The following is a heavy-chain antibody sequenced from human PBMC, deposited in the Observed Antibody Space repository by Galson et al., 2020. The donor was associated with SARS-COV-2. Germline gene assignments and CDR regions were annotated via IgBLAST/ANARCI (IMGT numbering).Heavy chain of an antibody. CDR3: ARDGPNFYYGSGSYYNYYYYGMDV. D-gene: IGHD3-10*01. CDR2: IKQDGSEK. J-gene: IGHJ6*02. CDR1: GFTFSSYW. V-gene: IGHV3-7*01. Sequence: LSLTCAASGFTFSSYWMSWVRQAPGKGLEWVANIKQDGSEKYYVDSVKGRFTISRDNAKNSLYLQMNSLRAEDTAVYYCARDGPNFYYGSGSYYNYYYYGMDVWGQGTTVTVSS.